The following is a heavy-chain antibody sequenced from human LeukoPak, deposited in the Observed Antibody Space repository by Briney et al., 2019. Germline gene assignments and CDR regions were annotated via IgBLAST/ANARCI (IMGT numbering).Heavy chain of an antibody. CDR1: GGSISSSSYY. D-gene: IGHD3-22*01. CDR3: ARGDSSGYYFDY. CDR2: IYYSGNT. V-gene: IGHV4-39*01. J-gene: IGHJ4*02. Sequence: SETLSLTCTVSGGSISSSSYYWGWIRQPPGKGLEWIGSIYYSGNTYYNPSLKSRVTISVDTSKNQFSPKLSSVTAADTAVYYCARGDSSGYYFDYWGQGTLVTVSS.